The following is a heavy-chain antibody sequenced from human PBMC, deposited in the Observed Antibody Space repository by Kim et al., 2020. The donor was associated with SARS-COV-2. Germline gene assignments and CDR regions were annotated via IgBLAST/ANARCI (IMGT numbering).Heavy chain of an antibody. J-gene: IGHJ4*02. CDR1: GGSFSGYY. CDR3: ARGHRLRSPYFGY. Sequence: SETLSLTCAVYGGSFSGYYWSWIRQPPGKGLEWIGEINHSGSTNYNPSLKSRVTISVDTSKNQFSLKLSSVTAADTAVYYCARGHRLRSPYFGYWGQGTLVTVSS. CDR2: INHSGST. D-gene: IGHD4-17*01. V-gene: IGHV4-34*01.